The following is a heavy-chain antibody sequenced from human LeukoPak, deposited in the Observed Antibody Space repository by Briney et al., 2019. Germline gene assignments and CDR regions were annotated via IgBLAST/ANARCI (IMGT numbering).Heavy chain of an antibody. J-gene: IGHJ4*02. CDR1: GYTFTGYY. V-gene: IGHV1-2*02. Sequence: ASVKVSCKASGYTFTGYYMHWVRQAPGQGREWMGWINPNSGGTNYAQKLQGRVTMTRDTSISTAYMELSRLRSDDTAVYYCAREEGYCSSSSCSAPFDYWGQGTLVTVSS. CDR3: AREEGYCSSSSCSAPFDY. D-gene: IGHD2-2*01. CDR2: INPNSGGT.